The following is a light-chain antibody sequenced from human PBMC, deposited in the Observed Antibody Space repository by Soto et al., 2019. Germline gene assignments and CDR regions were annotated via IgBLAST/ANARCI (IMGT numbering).Light chain of an antibody. CDR1: QSISSY. J-gene: IGKJ5*01. CDR2: AAS. V-gene: IGKV1-39*01. Sequence: IQLTQSPSSLSASVGDRVTITCRASQSISSYLNWFQQKPGKAPKLLIYAASSLQSGVPSRFSGSGSGTDFTLTVSSLQPEDFVTYYCLQGYSTPITFGQGTRLEIK. CDR3: LQGYSTPIT.